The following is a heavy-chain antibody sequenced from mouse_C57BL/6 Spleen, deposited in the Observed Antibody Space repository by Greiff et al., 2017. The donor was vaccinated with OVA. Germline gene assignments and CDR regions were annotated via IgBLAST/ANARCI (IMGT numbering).Heavy chain of an antibody. Sequence: QVQLQQPGAELVKPGASVKMSCKASGYTFTSYWITWVKQRPGQGLEWIGDIYPGSGSTNYNAKFKSTAPLTVDKSSSTAYMQLISMTSEDAAVYYCARRDGYYWYFDVWGTGTTVTVSS. J-gene: IGHJ1*03. CDR1: GYTFTSYW. CDR3: ARRDGYYWYFDV. D-gene: IGHD2-3*01. V-gene: IGHV1-55*01. CDR2: IYPGSGST.